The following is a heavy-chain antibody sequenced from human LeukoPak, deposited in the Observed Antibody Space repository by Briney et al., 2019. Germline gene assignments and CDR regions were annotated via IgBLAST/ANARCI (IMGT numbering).Heavy chain of an antibody. CDR1: GFTFDNFW. CDR3: ARRYFDS. CDR2: IKQDGSKK. J-gene: IGHJ4*02. V-gene: IGHV3-7*01. Sequence: GGSLRLSCAASGFTFDNFWMHWVRQAPGKGLRWVANIKQDGSKKYYVDSVKGRFTISRDSAKNSLYLEMNSLRAEDTAVYYCARRYFDSWGQGTLVTVSS.